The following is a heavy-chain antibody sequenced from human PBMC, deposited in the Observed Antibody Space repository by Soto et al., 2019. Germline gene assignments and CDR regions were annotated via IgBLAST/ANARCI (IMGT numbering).Heavy chain of an antibody. CDR2: ISAYNGAT. J-gene: IGHJ4*02. V-gene: IGHV1-18*01. CDR1: GYTFTNFG. D-gene: IGHD5-12*01. CDR3: AQDGGGSSGYGIDY. Sequence: QVQLIQSGAELKKPGASVKVSCETSGYTFTNFGVSWVRQAPGQGPEWMRWISAYNGATEYAQKVQGRITITTNTSTSTAYMELRSLTSDDTAVYYCAQDGGGSSGYGIDYWGQGTLVTVSA.